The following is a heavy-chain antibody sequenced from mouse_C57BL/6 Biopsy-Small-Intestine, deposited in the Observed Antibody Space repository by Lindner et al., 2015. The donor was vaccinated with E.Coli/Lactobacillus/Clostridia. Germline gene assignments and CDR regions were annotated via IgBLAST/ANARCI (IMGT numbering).Heavy chain of an antibody. CDR2: INPDTGGT. V-gene: IGHV1-42*01. CDR3: ARSAIYYDYDGAWFAY. Sequence: VQLQESGPELVKPGTSVKISCKASGYSFTGYYMNWVKQSPEKSLEWIGEINPDTGGTTYNQKFKAKATLTVDRSSSTAYMQLKSLTSEDSAVYYCARSAIYYDYDGAWFAYWGQGTLVTVSA. D-gene: IGHD2-4*01. CDR1: GYSFTGYY. J-gene: IGHJ3*01.